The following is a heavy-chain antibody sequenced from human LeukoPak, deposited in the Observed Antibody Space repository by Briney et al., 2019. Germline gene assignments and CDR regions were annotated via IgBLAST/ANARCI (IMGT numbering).Heavy chain of an antibody. CDR2: IYPGDSDT. D-gene: IGHD3-10*01. CDR1: GYTFTSYW. CDR3: ARRGSGRERWFDP. V-gene: IGHV5-51*01. Sequence: GESLKISCKGSGYTFTSYWIGWVRQMPGKGLEWMGIIYPGDSDTRYSPSFQGQVTISADKSINTAYLQWTSLKASDTAVYYCARRGSGRERWFDPWGQGTLVPVSS. J-gene: IGHJ5*02.